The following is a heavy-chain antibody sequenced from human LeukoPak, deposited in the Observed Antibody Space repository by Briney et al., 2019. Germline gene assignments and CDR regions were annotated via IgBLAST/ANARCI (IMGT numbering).Heavy chain of an antibody. D-gene: IGHD2-21*02. Sequence: SETLSLSCTVSGGCITNYYWNWIRQPPVKGLDWIGYVYYSGSPNYNPSLKSRVTISVDTSKNQFSLKVTSVTAADTALYYCARDAVTYDAFDIWGQGTMVTVSS. CDR3: ARDAVTYDAFDI. CDR2: VYYSGSP. J-gene: IGHJ3*02. CDR1: GGCITNYY. V-gene: IGHV4-59*01.